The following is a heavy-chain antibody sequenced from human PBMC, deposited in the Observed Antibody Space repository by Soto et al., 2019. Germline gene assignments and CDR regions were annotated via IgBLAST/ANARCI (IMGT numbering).Heavy chain of an antibody. Sequence: GGSLRLSCAASGFTFSNYAVTWVRQAPGKGLEWVSTISGSGGSTYYADSVKGRFTISRDNSENTFYLHMKRLRDEDTALYYCAKDPPVDYYFDYWGQGTLVTVSS. CDR3: AKDPPVDYYFDY. CDR2: ISGSGGST. D-gene: IGHD3-10*01. J-gene: IGHJ4*02. V-gene: IGHV3-23*01. CDR1: GFTFSNYA.